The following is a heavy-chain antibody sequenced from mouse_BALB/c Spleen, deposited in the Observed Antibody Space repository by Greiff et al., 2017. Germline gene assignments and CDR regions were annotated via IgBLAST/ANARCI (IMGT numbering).Heavy chain of an antibody. CDR3: ARNDYYGSSHYYYAMDY. CDR1: GFTFSSYG. CDR2: INSNGGST. D-gene: IGHD1-1*01. V-gene: IGHV5-6-3*01. J-gene: IGHJ4*01. Sequence: EVNVVESGGGLVQPGGSLKLSCAASGFTFSSYGMSWVRQTPDKRLELVATINSNGGSTYYPDSVKGRFTISRDNAKNTLYLQMSSLKSEDTAMYYCARNDYYGSSHYYYAMDYWGQGTSVTVSS.